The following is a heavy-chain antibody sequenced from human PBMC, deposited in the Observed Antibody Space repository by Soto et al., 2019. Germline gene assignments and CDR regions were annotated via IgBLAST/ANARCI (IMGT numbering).Heavy chain of an antibody. V-gene: IGHV4-59*01. CDR2: IYYSGST. D-gene: IGHD1-7*01. Sequence: PSETLSLTCTVSGGSINSYYCTFIRQAPGKGLEWIGYIYYSGSTKYNPSLKSRVTISVDTSKNQFSLKLSSVTAADTAVYYCARATGITGTTTPFQHWGQGTLVTVSS. J-gene: IGHJ1*01. CDR1: GGSINSYY. CDR3: ARATGITGTTTPFQH.